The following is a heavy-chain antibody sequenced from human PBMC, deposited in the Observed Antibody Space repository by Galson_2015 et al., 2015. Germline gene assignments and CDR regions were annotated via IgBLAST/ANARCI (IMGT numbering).Heavy chain of an antibody. D-gene: IGHD6-6*01. V-gene: IGHV3-21*01. CDR2: ISSSSSYI. Sequence: SLRLSCAASGFTFGSYSMNWVRQAPGKGLEWVSTISSSSSYIYYADSVKGRFTISRDNARNSLYLQMKSLRAEDTAVYYCAGNFLRSDGSSSFSNGVDVSGHGTTVTASS. J-gene: IGHJ6*02. CDR1: GFTFGSYS. CDR3: AGNFLRSDGSSSFSNGVDV.